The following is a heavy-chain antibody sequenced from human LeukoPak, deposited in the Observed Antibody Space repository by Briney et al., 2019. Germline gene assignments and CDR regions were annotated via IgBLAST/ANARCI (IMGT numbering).Heavy chain of an antibody. V-gene: IGHV4-34*01. J-gene: IGHJ4*02. CDR3: ARAAEPTVIGY. Sequence: SETLSLTCAVYGGSFSGYYWSWIRQPPGKGLEWIGEINHSGRTNYNPSLKSRVTISVDTSKNQFSLNLNSVTAADTAAYYCARAAEPTVIGYWGQGTLVTVSS. CDR1: GGSFSGYY. D-gene: IGHD4-17*01. CDR2: INHSGRT.